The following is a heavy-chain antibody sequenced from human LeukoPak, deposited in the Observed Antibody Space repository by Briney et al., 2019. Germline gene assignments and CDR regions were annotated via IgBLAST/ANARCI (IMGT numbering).Heavy chain of an antibody. CDR1: GGTFSSYA. CDR3: ARSYSGSYDSRTCYYGMDV. D-gene: IGHD3-10*01. V-gene: IGHV1-69*04. Sequence: SVKVSCKASGGTFSSYAISWVRQAPGQGLEWMGRIIPILGIANYAQKFQGRVTITADKSTSTAYMELSSLRSEDTAVYYCARSYSGSYDSRTCYYGMDVWGQGTTVTVSS. J-gene: IGHJ6*02. CDR2: IIPILGIA.